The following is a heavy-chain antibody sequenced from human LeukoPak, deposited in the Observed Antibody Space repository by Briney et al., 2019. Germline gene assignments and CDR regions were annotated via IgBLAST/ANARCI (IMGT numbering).Heavy chain of an antibody. D-gene: IGHD1-1*01. CDR2: ISAYNGNT. V-gene: IGHV1-18*04. CDR3: ARGRPESPFDP. Sequence: ASVKVSCKASGYTFSRHYMHWVRQAPGQGLEWMGWISAYNGNTNYAQKLQGRVTMTTDTSTSTAYMELSSLRSDDTAIYYCARGRPESPFDPWGQGTLVTVSS. CDR1: GYTFSRHY. J-gene: IGHJ5*02.